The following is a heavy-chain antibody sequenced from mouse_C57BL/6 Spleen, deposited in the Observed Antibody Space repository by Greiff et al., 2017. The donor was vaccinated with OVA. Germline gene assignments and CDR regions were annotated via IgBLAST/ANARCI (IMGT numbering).Heavy chain of an antibody. CDR3: ARAGIYYGNPYYAMDY. CDR2: IYPGGGYT. V-gene: IGHV1-63*01. Sequence: VQLQQSGAELVRPGTSVKMSCKASGYTFTNYWIGWAKQRPGHGLEWIGDIYPGGGYTNYNEKFKGKATLTADKSSSTAYMQFSSLTSEDSAIYYCARAGIYYGNPYYAMDYWGQGTSVTVSS. D-gene: IGHD2-1*01. J-gene: IGHJ4*01. CDR1: GYTFTNYW.